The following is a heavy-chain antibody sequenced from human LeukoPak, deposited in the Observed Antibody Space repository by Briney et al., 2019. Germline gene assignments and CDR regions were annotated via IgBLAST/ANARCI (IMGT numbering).Heavy chain of an antibody. CDR3: ARSHDHYDSSGYHP. J-gene: IGHJ5*02. CDR1: GYTFTSYD. V-gene: IGHV1-8*03. CDR2: MNPNSGNT. D-gene: IGHD3-22*01. Sequence: ASVKVSCKASGYTFTSYDINWVRQATGQGLEWMGWMNPNSGNTGYAQKFQGRVTIARNTSISTAYMELSSLRSEDTAVYYCARSHDHYDSSGYHPWGQGTLVTVSS.